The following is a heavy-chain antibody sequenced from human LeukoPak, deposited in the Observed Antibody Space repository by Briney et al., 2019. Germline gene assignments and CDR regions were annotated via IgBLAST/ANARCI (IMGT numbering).Heavy chain of an antibody. Sequence: ASVKVSCKISGGTLSSYAISWVRQAPGQGLEWMGRITPIPGIVNYAQKFQGRVMIIADKTTSTAYMELSSLRSEDTAVYYCARGSGYIFDYWGQGTLVTVSS. CDR2: ITPIPGIV. J-gene: IGHJ4*02. CDR1: GGTLSSYA. V-gene: IGHV1-69*04. D-gene: IGHD5-12*01. CDR3: ARGSGYIFDY.